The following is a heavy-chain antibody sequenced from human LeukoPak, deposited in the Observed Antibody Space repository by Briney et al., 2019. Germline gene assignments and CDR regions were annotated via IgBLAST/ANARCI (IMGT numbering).Heavy chain of an antibody. CDR2: ISWDGGST. V-gene: IGHV3-43D*03. CDR1: GFTFDDYA. J-gene: IGHJ4*02. Sequence: GGSLRLSCAASGFTFDDYAMHWVRQAPGKGLEWVSLISWDGGSTYYADSVKGRFTISRDNSKNSLYLQMNSLRAEDTALYYCAKVHSSSWYVNPPDYWGQGTLVTGSS. D-gene: IGHD6-13*01. CDR3: AKVHSSSWYVNPPDY.